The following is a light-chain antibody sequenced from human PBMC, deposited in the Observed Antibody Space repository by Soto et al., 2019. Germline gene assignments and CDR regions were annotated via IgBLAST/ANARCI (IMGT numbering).Light chain of an antibody. Sequence: EIVLTQSPDTLSVSPGERPTLACRASQTVGSNLAWYQQKPGQAPRLLIYGASTRASDTPARFSGSGSVTEFALTISSLQSEDFAVYYCQQYNNWPITFGQGTRLEIK. CDR2: GAS. V-gene: IGKV3D-15*01. CDR3: QQYNNWPIT. J-gene: IGKJ5*01. CDR1: QTVGSN.